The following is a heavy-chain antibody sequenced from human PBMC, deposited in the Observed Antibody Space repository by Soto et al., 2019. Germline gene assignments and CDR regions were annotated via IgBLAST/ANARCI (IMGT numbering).Heavy chain of an antibody. CDR3: ARIRRYCSSTSCLYYFDY. CDR1: GYTFTSYD. Sequence: ASVKVSCKASGYTFTSYDINWVRQATGQGLEWMGWMNPNSGNTGYAQKFQGRVTMTRNTSISTAYMELSSLRSEDTAVYYCARIRRYCSSTSCLYYFDYWGQGTLVTVSS. D-gene: IGHD2-2*01. CDR2: MNPNSGNT. J-gene: IGHJ4*02. V-gene: IGHV1-8*01.